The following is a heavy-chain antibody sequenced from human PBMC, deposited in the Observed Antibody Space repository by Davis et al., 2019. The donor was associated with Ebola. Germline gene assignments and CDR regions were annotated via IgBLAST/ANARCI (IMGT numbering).Heavy chain of an antibody. Sequence: KVSCKGSGYSFTSYWIGWVRQMPGKGLEWMGIIYTGDSDTRYSPSFRGRVTISADKSTRTAYLQWGSLKASDTAMYYCASLRRTITGMDDGFDIWGQGTMVTVSS. V-gene: IGHV5-51*01. J-gene: IGHJ3*02. CDR3: ASLRRTITGMDDGFDI. D-gene: IGHD1-20*01. CDR2: IYTGDSDT. CDR1: GYSFTSYW.